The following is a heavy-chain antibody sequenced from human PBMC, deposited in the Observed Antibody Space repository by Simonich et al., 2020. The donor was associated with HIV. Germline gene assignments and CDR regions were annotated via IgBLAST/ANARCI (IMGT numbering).Heavy chain of an antibody. Sequence: QVQLQQWGAGLLKPSETLSLTCAVYGGSFSGYYWSWILQPPGKGLEWIGEINHSGSTNYNPSLKSRVTISGDTSKNQFSLKLSSVTAADTAVYYCARLTAGGLGEYFQHWGQGTLVTVSS. CDR3: ARLTAGGLGEYFQH. V-gene: IGHV4-34*01. J-gene: IGHJ1*01. CDR2: INHSGST. CDR1: GGSFSGYY. D-gene: IGHD6-13*01.